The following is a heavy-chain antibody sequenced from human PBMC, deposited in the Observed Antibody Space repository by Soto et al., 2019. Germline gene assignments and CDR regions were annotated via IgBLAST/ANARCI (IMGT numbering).Heavy chain of an antibody. J-gene: IGHJ6*02. Sequence: QVQLVQSGAEVKKPGSSVKVSCKDSGGTFSSYAISWVRQAPGQGLEWMGGIIPIFGTANYAQKFQGRVTITADESTSTAYIVLSSLRSEDTAVYYCARDREMSRGMDVWGQGTTVTVSS. CDR2: IIPIFGTA. CDR1: GGTFSSYA. D-gene: IGHD3-10*01. CDR3: ARDREMSRGMDV. V-gene: IGHV1-69*01.